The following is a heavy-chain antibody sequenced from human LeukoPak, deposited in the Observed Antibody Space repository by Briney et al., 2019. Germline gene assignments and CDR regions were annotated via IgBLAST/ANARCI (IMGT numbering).Heavy chain of an antibody. J-gene: IGHJ4*02. CDR3: YTTSGGRPH. D-gene: IGHD2-2*02. V-gene: IGHV4-39*01. CDR2: ISYSGST. Sequence: SETLSLTCTVSGGSMRSSGYYWGWIRQPPGMGLEWIGSISYSGSTNFNPSRKSRVTILEDTSKNQFSLKLSSVTAADTAVYYCYTTSGGRPHWGQGTLVTVSS. CDR1: GGSMRSSGYY.